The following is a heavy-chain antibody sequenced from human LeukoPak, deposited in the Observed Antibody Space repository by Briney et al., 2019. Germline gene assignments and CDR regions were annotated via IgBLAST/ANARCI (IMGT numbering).Heavy chain of an antibody. CDR1: GGSISSYY. J-gene: IGHJ2*01. CDR3: GRQGVVNYRNFDL. V-gene: IGHV4-59*08. Sequence: PSETLSLTCTVSGGSISSYYWSWIRQPPGKGLEWIGYIYYSGSTNYNPSLKSRVTISVDTSKNQFSLKLSSATTADTAVYYCGRQGVVNYRNFDLLGRGTLVTVSS. D-gene: IGHD3-3*01. CDR2: IYYSGST.